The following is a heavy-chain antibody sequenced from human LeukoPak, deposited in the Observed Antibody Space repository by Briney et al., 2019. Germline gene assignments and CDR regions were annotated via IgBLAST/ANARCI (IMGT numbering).Heavy chain of an antibody. D-gene: IGHD1-20*01. V-gene: IGHV1-46*01. CDR1: GYTFTSYY. J-gene: IGHJ4*02. Sequence: ASVRVSCKASGYTFTSYYMHWVRQAPGQGLERRGLINPSGGSTSYAQKFQGRVTMTRDTSTSTVYMELSSLRSEDTAVYYCASMRYNWNYVGYWGQGTLVTVSS. CDR3: ASMRYNWNYVGY. CDR2: INPSGGST.